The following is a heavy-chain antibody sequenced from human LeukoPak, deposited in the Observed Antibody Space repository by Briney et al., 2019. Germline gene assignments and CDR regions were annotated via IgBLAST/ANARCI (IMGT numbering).Heavy chain of an antibody. CDR1: GFTFSSYA. J-gene: IGHJ3*02. D-gene: IGHD6-19*01. V-gene: IGHV3-23*01. CDR2: ISGSGGST. Sequence: PGGSLRLSCAASGFTFSSYAMSWVRQAPGKGLEWVSAISGSGGSTYYADSVKGRFTISRDNSKNTLYLQMNSLRAEDTAVYYCARDQYSSGWYHAFDIWGQGTMVTVSS. CDR3: ARDQYSSGWYHAFDI.